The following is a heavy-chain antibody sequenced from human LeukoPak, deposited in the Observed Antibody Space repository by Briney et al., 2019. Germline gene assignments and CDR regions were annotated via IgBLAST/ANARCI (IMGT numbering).Heavy chain of an antibody. CDR1: GYTLTELS. D-gene: IGHD2-21*02. CDR2: FDPVDGET. V-gene: IGHV1-24*01. J-gene: IGHJ5*02. Sequence: ASVKVSCKVSGYTLTELSMHWMRQAPGTGLEWMGGFDPVDGETIYAQRFQGRVTMTENTSTDTAYMELSSLRSEDTAVYYCATGPFTAYNWFDPWGQGTLVTVSS. CDR3: ATGPFTAYNWFDP.